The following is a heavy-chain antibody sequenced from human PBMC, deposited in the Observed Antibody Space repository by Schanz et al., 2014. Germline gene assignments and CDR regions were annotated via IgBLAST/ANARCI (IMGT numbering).Heavy chain of an antibody. V-gene: IGHV3-66*03. Sequence: EVQLVESGGGLIQPRGSLRLSCVASGFTVSSNYMSWVRQAPGKGLEWVSVIYSDGRTYYAESVKGRFAISRDNSKDTLYVQMNSLRTEDTAVYYCAGDWASGRYYSDYWGQGTLVTVSS. CDR3: AGDWASGRYYSDY. D-gene: IGHD1-26*01. J-gene: IGHJ4*02. CDR1: GFTVSSNY. CDR2: IYSDGRT.